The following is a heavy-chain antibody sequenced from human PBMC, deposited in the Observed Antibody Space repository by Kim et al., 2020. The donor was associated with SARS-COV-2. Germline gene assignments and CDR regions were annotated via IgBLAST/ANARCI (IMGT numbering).Heavy chain of an antibody. CDR2: IKQDGSEK. Sequence: GGSLRLSCAASGFTFSSYWMSWVRQAPGKGLEWVANIKQDGSEKYYVDSVKGRFTISRDNAKNSLYLQMNSLRAEDTAVYYCARQRYFDWLLNYFDYWGQGTLVTVSS. J-gene: IGHJ4*02. CDR1: GFTFSSYW. D-gene: IGHD3-9*01. CDR3: ARQRYFDWLLNYFDY. V-gene: IGHV3-7*01.